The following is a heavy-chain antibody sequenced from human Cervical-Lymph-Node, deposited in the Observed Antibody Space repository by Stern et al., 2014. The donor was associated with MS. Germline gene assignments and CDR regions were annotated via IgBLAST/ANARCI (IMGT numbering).Heavy chain of an antibody. J-gene: IGHJ4*02. CDR2: IKDDGGET. D-gene: IGHD3-10*01. Sequence: EVQLVESGGGFVQPGGSLRLSCAASGFTFSTYWMGWVRQAPGKGPEFVANIKDDGGETYSVDSAKGRFIISRDNAKNSLYLQMNSLRAEDTAVYYCATMVRGRAVDYWGQGTLVTVSS. CDR3: ATMVRGRAVDY. V-gene: IGHV3-7*01. CDR1: GFTFSTYW.